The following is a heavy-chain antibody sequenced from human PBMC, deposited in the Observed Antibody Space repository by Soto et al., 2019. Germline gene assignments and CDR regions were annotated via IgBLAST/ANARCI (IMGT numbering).Heavy chain of an antibody. J-gene: IGHJ4*02. V-gene: IGHV3-7*01. CDR1: GFSFSSSW. CDR2: IKQDGSDT. CDR3: ARDFRPMTVDY. Sequence: DVQLVESGGGLVQPGGSLRLSCIASGFSFSSSWMTWVRQAPGKGLEWVANIKQDGSDTSYVDSVKGRFTISRDNSKNSLYLQMSSLRVDDTAVYYCARDFRPMTVDYWGRGALVTVSS. D-gene: IGHD4-17*01.